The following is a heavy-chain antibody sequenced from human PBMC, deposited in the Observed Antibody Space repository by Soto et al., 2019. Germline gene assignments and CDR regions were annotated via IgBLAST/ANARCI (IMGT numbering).Heavy chain of an antibody. Sequence: QVQLVQSGAEVKKPGASVKVSCKASGYTFTSYDINWVRQATGQGLEWMGWMNPNSGYTGGAQKFQGRVTMTRNTSISTAYMERSSLRSEDTAVYYCAREVVDTAMVASGFDPWGQGTRVTVSS. CDR3: AREVVDTAMVASGFDP. D-gene: IGHD5-18*01. CDR1: GYTFTSYD. V-gene: IGHV1-8*01. J-gene: IGHJ5*02. CDR2: MNPNSGYT.